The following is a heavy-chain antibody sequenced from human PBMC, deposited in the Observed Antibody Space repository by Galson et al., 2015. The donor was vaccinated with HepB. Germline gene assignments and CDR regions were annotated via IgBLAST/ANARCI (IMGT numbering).Heavy chain of an antibody. D-gene: IGHD2-2*01. V-gene: IGHV3-73*01. J-gene: IGHJ1*01. CDR2: IGRAGNKYAT. Sequence: SLRLSCAGSGFTFSGPSMHWVRQASGKGLEWVASIGRAGNKYATVYSASVKGRFTITRDDSKNTPYLQMRSLRTEDTAIYYCSRLGDLSGFSSSWGQGTRVTVSS. CDR1: GFTFSGPS. CDR3: SRLGDLSGFSSS.